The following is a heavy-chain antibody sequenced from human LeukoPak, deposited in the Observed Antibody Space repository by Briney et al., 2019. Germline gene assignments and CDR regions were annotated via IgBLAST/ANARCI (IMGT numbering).Heavy chain of an antibody. Sequence: GGSQRLSCAASGFTFSSYSMNWVRQAPGKGLEWVSYISSSSSTIYYADSVKGRFTISRDNAKNSLYLQMNSLRAEDTAVYYCARYSGSYRQAFDIWGQGTMVTVSS. J-gene: IGHJ3*02. D-gene: IGHD1-26*01. CDR1: GFTFSSYS. CDR3: ARYSGSYRQAFDI. V-gene: IGHV3-48*01. CDR2: ISSSSSTI.